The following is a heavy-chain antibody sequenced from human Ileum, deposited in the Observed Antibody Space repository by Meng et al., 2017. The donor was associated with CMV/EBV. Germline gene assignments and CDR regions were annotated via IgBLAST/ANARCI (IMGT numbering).Heavy chain of an antibody. Sequence: SVKVACKASGGTFSSYTISWVRQAPGQGLEWMGRIIPILGIANYAQKFQGRVTNTADKSTSTDYMELSSLRSEDTAGYYCATNGDAGTAYYWGQGTLVTVSS. V-gene: IGHV1-69*02. CDR1: GGTFSSYT. CDR2: IIPILGIA. CDR3: ATNGDAGTAYY. J-gene: IGHJ4*02. D-gene: IGHD1-1*01.